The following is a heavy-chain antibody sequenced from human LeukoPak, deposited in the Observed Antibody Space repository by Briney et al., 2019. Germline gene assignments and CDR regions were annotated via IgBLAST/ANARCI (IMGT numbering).Heavy chain of an antibody. D-gene: IGHD4-17*01. CDR2: ISSSTTYT. J-gene: IGHJ3*01. CDR3: VRSGDYGDYGGSTDAFDL. CDR1: GFTFTTYS. Sequence: GGSLRLSCAASGFTFTTYSMNWVRRAPEMGLEWVSSISSSTTYTYYADSMKGRFTVSRDNAKNSLYLQMHSLRGEDTAVYYCVRSGDYGDYGGSTDAFDLWGQGTMVTVSS. V-gene: IGHV3-21*01.